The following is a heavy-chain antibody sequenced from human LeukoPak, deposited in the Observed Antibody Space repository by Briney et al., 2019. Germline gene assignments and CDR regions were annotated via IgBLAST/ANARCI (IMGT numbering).Heavy chain of an antibody. CDR1: GFTFSSYE. D-gene: IGHD5-12*01. CDR3: ATAGGYFNYFDY. J-gene: IGHJ4*02. V-gene: IGHV3-23*01. CDR2: ISGSGGST. Sequence: GGSLRLSCAASGFTFSSYEMNWVRQAPGKGLEWVSAISGSGGSTYYADSVKGRFTISRDNSKNTLYLQMNSLRAEDTAVYYCATAGGYFNYFDYWGQGTLVTVSS.